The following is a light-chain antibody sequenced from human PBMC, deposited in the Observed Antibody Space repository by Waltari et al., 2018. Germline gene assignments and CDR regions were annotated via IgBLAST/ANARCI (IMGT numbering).Light chain of an antibody. J-gene: IGKJ2*01. V-gene: IGKV3-20*01. CDR1: QSISSIY. Sequence: IVLTQSPGTLSLSPGERATLSCRASQSISSIYLAWYQQKPGQAPRLLIYGSSSRATGIPDRCSCSGSGTDFTLTISRLEPEDFAVYYCQRYGDSPKYTFGQGTKLEIK. CDR3: QRYGDSPKYT. CDR2: GSS.